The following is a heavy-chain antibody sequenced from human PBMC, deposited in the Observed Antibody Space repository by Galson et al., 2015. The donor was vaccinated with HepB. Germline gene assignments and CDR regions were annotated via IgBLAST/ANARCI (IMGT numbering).Heavy chain of an antibody. D-gene: IGHD3-9*01. V-gene: IGHV3-21*01. J-gene: IGHJ4*02. CDR1: GFTFSSYS. Sequence: SLRLSCAASGFTFSSYSMNWVRQAPGKGLEWVSSISSSSSYIYYADSVKGRFTISRDNAKNSLYLQMNSLRAEDTAVYYCARGIRYFDWLLFYWGQGTLVTVSS. CDR3: ARGIRYFDWLLFY. CDR2: ISSSSSYI.